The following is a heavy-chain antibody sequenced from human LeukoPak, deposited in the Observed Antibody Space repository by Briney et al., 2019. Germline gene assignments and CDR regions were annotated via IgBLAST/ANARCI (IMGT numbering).Heavy chain of an antibody. V-gene: IGHV1-18*04. J-gene: IGHJ4*02. CDR3: ARVGVAGTFDY. CDR1: GYSFTSNY. CDR2: ISAYNGNT. D-gene: IGHD6-19*01. Sequence: ASVKVSCKASGYSFTSNYIHWVRQAPGQGLEWMGWISAYNGNTNYAQKLQGRVTMTTDTSTSTAYMELRSLRSDDTAVYYCARVGVAGTFDYWGQGTLVTVSS.